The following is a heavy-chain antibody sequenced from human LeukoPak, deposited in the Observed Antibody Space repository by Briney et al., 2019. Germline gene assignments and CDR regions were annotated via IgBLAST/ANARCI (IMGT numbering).Heavy chain of an antibody. D-gene: IGHD3-10*01. CDR3: VRDNELLWFGSFDY. CDR2: INTNTGNP. V-gene: IGHV7-4-1*02. Sequence: ASVKVSCKASGYTFTSYYMHWVRQAPGQGLEWMGWINTNTGNPTYAQDFTGRFVFSLDTSVSTAYLQISSLKAEDTAVYYCVRDNELLWFGSFDYWGQGTLVTVSS. CDR1: GYTFTSYY. J-gene: IGHJ4*02.